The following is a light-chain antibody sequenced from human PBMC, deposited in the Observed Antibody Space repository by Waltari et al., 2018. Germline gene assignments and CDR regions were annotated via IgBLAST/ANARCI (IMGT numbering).Light chain of an antibody. Sequence: QSVLTQPPSASGTPGQRVTISCSGGTSNIGQTYVFWLQQLPGTAPKVLISRNSARPSGVPDRVSGSTAGTSASLAISGLRSEDEADYYCAAWDASLHAWLFGGGTKLTVL. J-gene: IGLJ3*02. CDR2: RNS. V-gene: IGLV1-47*01. CDR1: TSNIGQTY. CDR3: AAWDASLHAWL.